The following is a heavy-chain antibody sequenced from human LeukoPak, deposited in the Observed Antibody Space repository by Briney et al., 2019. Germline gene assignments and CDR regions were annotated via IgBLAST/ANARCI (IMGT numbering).Heavy chain of an antibody. CDR1: GFTFSDHY. V-gene: IGHV3-72*01. CDR2: TRNKANSYTT. D-gene: IGHD3-22*01. CDR3: AREGNYYDSSGYLFDY. Sequence: GGSLRLSCAASGFTFSDHYMDWVRQAPGKGLEWVGRTRNKANSYTTEYAASVKGRFTISRDDSKNSLYLQMNSPKTEDTAVYYCAREGNYYDSSGYLFDYWGQGTLVTVSS. J-gene: IGHJ4*02.